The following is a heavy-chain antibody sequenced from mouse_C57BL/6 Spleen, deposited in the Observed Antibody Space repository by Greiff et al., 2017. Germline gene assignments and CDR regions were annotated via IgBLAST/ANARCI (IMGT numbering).Heavy chain of an antibody. CDR1: GFTFSSYG. J-gene: IGHJ4*01. V-gene: IGHV5-6*01. CDR3: ARHEGLRDNAMDY. CDR2: ISSGGSYT. D-gene: IGHD2-4*01. Sequence: EVKLVESGGDLVKPGGSLKLSCAASGFTFSSYGMSWVRQTPDKRLEWVATISSGGSYTYYPDSVKGRFTISRDHAKKTLYLQNSSLKSEDTAMYYCARHEGLRDNAMDYWGQGSSVSVSS.